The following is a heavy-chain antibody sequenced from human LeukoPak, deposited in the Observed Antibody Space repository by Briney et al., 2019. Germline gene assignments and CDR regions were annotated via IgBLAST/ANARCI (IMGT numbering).Heavy chain of an antibody. CDR2: ISGSGGST. CDR1: GFTFSSYA. Sequence: PGGSLTLSCAASGFTFSSYAMSWIRQAPGKGLEWVSAISGSGGSTYYADSVKGRFTISTDNSKNTLYLQMNRLRAEDTAVYYCAKDYEIAVMGYFDYWGPGTLVTVSS. D-gene: IGHD6-19*01. V-gene: IGHV3-23*01. J-gene: IGHJ4*02. CDR3: AKDYEIAVMGYFDY.